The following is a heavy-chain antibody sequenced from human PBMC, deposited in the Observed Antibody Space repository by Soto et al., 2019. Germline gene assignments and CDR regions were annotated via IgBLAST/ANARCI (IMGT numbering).Heavy chain of an antibody. CDR1: GYTFTSYG. Sequence: QVQLVQSGAEVKKPGASVKVSCKASGYTFTSYGISWVRQAPGQGLEWMGWINVYNGHATYAQKFQGRVTMTRDKFAATAYMDLNSPTSDDTAVYFCARLYSISGRYNWLDPWGQGTRVTVSS. CDR2: INVYNGHA. CDR3: ARLYSISGRYNWLDP. J-gene: IGHJ5*02. V-gene: IGHV1-18*01. D-gene: IGHD5-18*01.